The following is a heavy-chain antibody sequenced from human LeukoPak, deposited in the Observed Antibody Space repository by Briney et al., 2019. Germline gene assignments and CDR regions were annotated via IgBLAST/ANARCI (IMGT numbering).Heavy chain of an antibody. D-gene: IGHD3-22*01. CDR1: GGSFSGYY. J-gene: IGHJ4*02. V-gene: IGHV4-34*01. CDR2: INHSGST. CDR3: ARGFSSGYIDY. Sequence: SETLCLTCAVYGGSFSGYYWSWIRQPPGKGLEWIGEINHSGSTNYNPSFKSPVTISVDTYKSQFSLKLSSVTAADTAVYYCARGFSSGYIDYWGQGTLVTVSS.